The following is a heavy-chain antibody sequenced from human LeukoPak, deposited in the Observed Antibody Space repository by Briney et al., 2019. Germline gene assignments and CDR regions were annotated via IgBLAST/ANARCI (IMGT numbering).Heavy chain of an antibody. J-gene: IGHJ4*02. CDR3: ARGGSTDSIHSCGGNGYFLDY. Sequence: EASVTLSFKASGYTFTVNHMHWVRQAPGQGLEWMGWINPISGGTNYPQNFQGRIIIIRNTSMSTAYMELSRLGSDDTAVYYCARGGSTDSIHSCGGNGYFLDYSGAGCLVTVSS. CDR2: INPISGGT. D-gene: IGHD2-21*02. CDR1: GYTFTVNH. V-gene: IGHV1-2*02.